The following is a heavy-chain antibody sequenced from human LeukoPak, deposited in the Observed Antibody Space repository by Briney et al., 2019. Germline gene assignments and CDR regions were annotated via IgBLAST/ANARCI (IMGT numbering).Heavy chain of an antibody. V-gene: IGHV4-38-2*02. Sequence: SETLSLTCSVSGYSISSAYYWGWIRQPPGKGLEWIGTMYHSGSTNYNPSLKSRVTISVDTSKNHFSLKLSSVTAADTAVYCARGFRGDNFDYWGQGTLVTVSS. D-gene: IGHD7-27*01. J-gene: IGHJ4*02. CDR1: GYSISSAYY. CDR2: MYHSGST. CDR3: ARGFRGDNFDY.